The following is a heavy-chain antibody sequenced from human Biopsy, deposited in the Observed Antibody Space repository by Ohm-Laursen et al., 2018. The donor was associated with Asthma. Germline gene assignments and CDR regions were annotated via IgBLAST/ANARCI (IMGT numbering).Heavy chain of an antibody. J-gene: IGHJ4*02. Sequence: GTLSLTCTVSGGSMSSSSYYWGWIRQPPGKGLEWMGSISYTGSAYHNPSLKSRVTISVDTSKNHFSLKLSSLTAADMAVYYCARHWDWGSFFDYWGQGTPVTVSS. CDR1: GGSMSSSSYY. V-gene: IGHV4-39*01. CDR3: ARHWDWGSFFDY. CDR2: ISYTGSA. D-gene: IGHD7-27*01.